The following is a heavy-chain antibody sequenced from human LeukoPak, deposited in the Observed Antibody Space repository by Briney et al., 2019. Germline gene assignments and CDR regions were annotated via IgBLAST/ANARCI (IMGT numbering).Heavy chain of an antibody. CDR3: ARMNGFSNQLGDY. Sequence: NPSETLSLTCTVSGGSISSGSYYWSWIRQPAGKGLEWIGRIYTSGSTYYNPSLKSRVTISVDTSKNQFSLKLSSVTAADTAVYYCARMNGFSNQLGDYWGQGTLVTVSS. D-gene: IGHD2-2*01. J-gene: IGHJ4*02. V-gene: IGHV4-61*02. CDR2: IYTSGST. CDR1: GGSISSGSYY.